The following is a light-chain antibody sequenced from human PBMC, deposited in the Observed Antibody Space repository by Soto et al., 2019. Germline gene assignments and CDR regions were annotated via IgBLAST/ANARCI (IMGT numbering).Light chain of an antibody. CDR3: QQYGGSPIT. V-gene: IGKV3-11*01. CDR2: DAS. J-gene: IGKJ5*01. CDR1: QSVSSY. Sequence: EIVLTQSPSTLSLSPGERATLSCRASQSVSSYLAWYQQKPGQAPRLLIYDASNRATGIPARFSGSGSGTEFTLTISSLQSADFALYYCQQYGGSPITFGLGTRLEIK.